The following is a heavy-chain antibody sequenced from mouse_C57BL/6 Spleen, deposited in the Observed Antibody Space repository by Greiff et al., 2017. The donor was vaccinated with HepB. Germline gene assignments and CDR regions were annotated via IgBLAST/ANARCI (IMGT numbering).Heavy chain of an antibody. CDR2: IHPNSGST. V-gene: IGHV1-64*01. CDR3: ARGRDYGSSPWFAY. D-gene: IGHD1-1*01. CDR1: GYTFTSYW. Sequence: QVQLQQPGAELVKPGASVKLSCKASGYTFTSYWMHWVKQRPGQGLEWIGMIHPNSGSTNYNEKFKSKATLTVDKSSSTAYMQLSSLTSEDSAVYYCARGRDYGSSPWFAYWGQGTLVTVSA. J-gene: IGHJ3*01.